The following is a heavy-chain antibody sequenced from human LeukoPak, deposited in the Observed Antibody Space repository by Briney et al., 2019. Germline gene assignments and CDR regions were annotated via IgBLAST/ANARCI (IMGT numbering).Heavy chain of an antibody. D-gene: IGHD2-2*01. CDR2: INSSSYI. V-gene: IGHV3-21*01. CDR3: ARVWDCSSTSCLYYYYYGMDV. Sequence: GGSLRLSFAASGFPFSSYSMNWVRPAPRKGLEWVSSINSSSYIYYAYSVKGRFTISRDNAKNSLYLQMNSLRAEDTAVYYCARVWDCSSTSCLYYYYYGMDVWGQGTTVTVSS. CDR1: GFPFSSYS. J-gene: IGHJ6*02.